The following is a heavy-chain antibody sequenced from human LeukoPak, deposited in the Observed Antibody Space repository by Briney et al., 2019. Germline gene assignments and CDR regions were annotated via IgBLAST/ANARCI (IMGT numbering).Heavy chain of an antibody. Sequence: SETLSLTCTVSGGSISSYYWNWIRQPAGKGLEWIGRIYTSGSTNYNPSLKSRVTISVDTSKNQFSLKLSSVTAADTAVYYCARQERYYHGSGSPTPFDPWGQGTLVPVSS. D-gene: IGHD3-10*01. V-gene: IGHV4-4*07. CDR3: ARQERYYHGSGSPTPFDP. CDR1: GGSISSYY. J-gene: IGHJ5*02. CDR2: IYTSGST.